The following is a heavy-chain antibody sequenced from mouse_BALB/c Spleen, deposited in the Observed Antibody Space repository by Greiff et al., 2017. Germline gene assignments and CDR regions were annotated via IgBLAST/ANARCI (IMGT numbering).Heavy chain of an antibody. Sequence: VQLQQSGSVLVRPGASVKLSCKASGYTFTSSWMHWAKQRPGQGLEWIGEIHPNSGNTNYNEKFKGKATLTVDTSSSTAYVDLSSLTSEDSAVYYCAKYGNYVGFMDYWGQGTSVTVSS. V-gene: IGHV1S130*01. CDR2: IHPNSGNT. D-gene: IGHD2-10*02. CDR1: GYTFTSSW. J-gene: IGHJ4*01. CDR3: AKYGNYVGFMDY.